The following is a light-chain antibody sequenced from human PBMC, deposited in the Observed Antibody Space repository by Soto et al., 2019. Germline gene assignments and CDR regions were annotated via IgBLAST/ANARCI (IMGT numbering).Light chain of an antibody. Sequence: EVVMTQSPASLSASPGERVTLSCRASQNIRSSFAWYQQRPGQAPRLLIYDASTRATGIPPRFSGGVSGTEFTVTISSLQSEDFAIYYCQQYDIWPPYTFGQGTKVEF. CDR1: QNIRSS. J-gene: IGKJ2*01. CDR3: QQYDIWPPYT. V-gene: IGKV3-15*01. CDR2: DAS.